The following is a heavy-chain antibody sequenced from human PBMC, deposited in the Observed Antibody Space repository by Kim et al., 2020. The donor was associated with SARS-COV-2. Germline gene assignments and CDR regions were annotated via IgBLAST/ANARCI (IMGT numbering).Heavy chain of an antibody. Sequence: GGSLRLSCAASGFTFSSYGMHWVRQAPGKGLEWVAVIWYDGSNKYYADSVKGRFTISRDNSKNTLYLQMNSLRAEDTAVYYCARDHKTYYYYYYGMDVWGQGTTVTVSS. CDR1: GFTFSSYG. V-gene: IGHV3-33*01. J-gene: IGHJ6*02. CDR2: IWYDGSNK. CDR3: ARDHKTYYYYYYGMDV.